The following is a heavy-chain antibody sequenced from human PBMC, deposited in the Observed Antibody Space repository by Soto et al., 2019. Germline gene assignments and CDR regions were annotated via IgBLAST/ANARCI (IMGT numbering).Heavy chain of an antibody. Sequence: ASVKVSCTASGYTFTSYAIHWVRQAPGQRLEWMGWISLDDGSTKYAQNLQGRVTMTTDTPTSTAYMDLRSLRSDDTAVYYCARGLLSPGAMSHWFDPWGQGTQVTVSS. J-gene: IGHJ5*02. D-gene: IGHD2-2*01. V-gene: IGHV1-18*01. CDR3: ARGLLSPGAMSHWFDP. CDR1: GYTFTSYA. CDR2: ISLDDGST.